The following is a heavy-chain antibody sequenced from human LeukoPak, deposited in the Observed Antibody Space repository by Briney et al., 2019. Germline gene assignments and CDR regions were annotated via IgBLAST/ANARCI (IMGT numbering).Heavy chain of an antibody. Sequence: PGGSLRLSCVASGFTFTSHWMHWLRQAPGKGLVWVSRINIDGTTTGYADSVRGRFTISRDNDKNTLYLQMNGLRAEDTAVYYCARDLTWNTADYWGQGTLVTVSS. J-gene: IGHJ4*02. V-gene: IGHV3-74*01. CDR3: ARDLTWNTADY. CDR2: INIDGTTT. CDR1: GFTFTSHW. D-gene: IGHD1/OR15-1a*01.